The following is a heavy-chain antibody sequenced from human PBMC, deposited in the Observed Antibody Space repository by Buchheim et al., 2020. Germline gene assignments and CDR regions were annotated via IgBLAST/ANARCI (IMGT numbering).Heavy chain of an antibody. V-gene: IGHV3-23*01. J-gene: IGHJ4*02. CDR3: AKGGRGGRILRVFGLSYFDY. Sequence: EVQLLESGGGLVQPGGSLRLSCAASGFTFSSYAMSWVRQAPGKGLEWVSAISGSGGSTYYADSVKGRFTISRDNSKKKMLLQMNSLRAEDTAVYYCAKGGRGGRILRVFGLSYFDYWGQGTL. CDR1: GFTFSSYA. CDR2: ISGSGGST. D-gene: IGHD3-3*01.